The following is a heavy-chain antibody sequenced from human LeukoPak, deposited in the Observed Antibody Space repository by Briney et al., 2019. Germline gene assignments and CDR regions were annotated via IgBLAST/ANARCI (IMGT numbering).Heavy chain of an antibody. CDR2: ISGSGGST. V-gene: IGHV3-23*01. CDR1: GFTLSSYA. CDR3: SKGVVVVVPAAMHR. J-gene: IGHJ4*02. Sequence: PGGSLRLSCAASGFTLSSYAMSWVRQAPGKGLEWVSAISGSGGSTYYADSVKGRFTISRDNSKNTLYLQMNSLRAEDTAVYYCSKGVVVVVPAAMHRWGQGTLVTVSS. D-gene: IGHD2-2*01.